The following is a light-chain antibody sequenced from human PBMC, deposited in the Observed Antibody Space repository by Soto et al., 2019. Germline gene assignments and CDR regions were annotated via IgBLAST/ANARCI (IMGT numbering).Light chain of an antibody. Sequence: QSVLTQPASVSGSPGQSITISCTGTSSDIGNYDLVSWYQQHPTKAPTLLIFDDSKRPSGISNRFSGSKSGNTASLTISGLQAEDEADYYCCSFAGSGTVIFGGGTKLTVL. CDR1: SSDIGNYDL. J-gene: IGLJ2*01. V-gene: IGLV2-23*01. CDR2: DDS. CDR3: CSFAGSGTVI.